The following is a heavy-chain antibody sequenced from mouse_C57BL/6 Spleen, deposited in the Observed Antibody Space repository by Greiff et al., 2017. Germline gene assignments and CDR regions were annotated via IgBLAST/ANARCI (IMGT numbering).Heavy chain of an antibody. CDR2: ISYDGSN. CDR3: ARERYGDYDIDY. J-gene: IGHJ4*01. V-gene: IGHV3-6*01. D-gene: IGHD2-4*01. CDR1: GYSITSGYY. Sequence: EVQLVESGPGLVKPSQSLSLTCSVTGYSITSGYYWNWIRQFPGNKLEWMGYISYDGSNNYNPSLKNRISITRDTSKNQFFLKLNSVTTEDTATYYCARERYGDYDIDYWGQGTSVTVSS.